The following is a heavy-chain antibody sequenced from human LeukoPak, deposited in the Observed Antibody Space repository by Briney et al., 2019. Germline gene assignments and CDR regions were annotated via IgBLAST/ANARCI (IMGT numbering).Heavy chain of an antibody. D-gene: IGHD1-26*01. CDR2: INPNSGGT. CDR3: ASGSYYYYYMDV. CDR1: GYTFTGYY. Sequence: ASVKVSCKASGYTFTGYYMHWVRQAPGQGLEWMGWINPNSGGTNYGRVTMTRDTSISTAYMELSRLRSDDTAVYYCASGSYYYYYMDVWGKGTTVTVSS. J-gene: IGHJ6*03. V-gene: IGHV1-2*02.